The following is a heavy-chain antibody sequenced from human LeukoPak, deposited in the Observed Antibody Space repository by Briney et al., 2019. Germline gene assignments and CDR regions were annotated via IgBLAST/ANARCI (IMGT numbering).Heavy chain of an antibody. CDR3: ARVVPAAMIFGY. CDR2: IYHSGST. Sequence: PSETLSLTCAVSGYSISSGYYWGWLRQPPGKGLEWIGSIYHSGSTYYNPSLKSRVTISVDTSKNQFSLKLSSVTAADTAVYYCARVVPAAMIFGYWGQGTLVTVSS. CDR1: GYSISSGYY. D-gene: IGHD2-2*01. V-gene: IGHV4-38-2*01. J-gene: IGHJ4*02.